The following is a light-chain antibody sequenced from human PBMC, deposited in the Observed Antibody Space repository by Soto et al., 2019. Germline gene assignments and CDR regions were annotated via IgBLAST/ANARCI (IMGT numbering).Light chain of an antibody. CDR3: QQYSSSRP. CDR2: DAS. V-gene: IGKV3-11*01. CDR1: QSVSSY. J-gene: IGKJ1*01. Sequence: ENALTHGPATLSSSKGERATLSCRAGQSVSSYLAWYQQKPGQAPRLLIYDASNRATGIPARFSGSGSETDFTLTITRLEPEDFAVYYCQQYSSSRPFGQGTLGEI.